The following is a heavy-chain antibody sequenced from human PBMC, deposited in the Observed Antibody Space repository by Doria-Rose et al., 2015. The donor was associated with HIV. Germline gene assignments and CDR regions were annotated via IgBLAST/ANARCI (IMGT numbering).Heavy chain of an antibody. CDR2: IFSDDER. V-gene: IGHV2-26*01. CDR1: GVSLSSPGMG. CDR3: ARIKSSRWYHKYYFDF. Sequence: SGPVLVKPTETLTLTCTVSGVSLSSPGMGVSWIRQPPGKALEWLANIFSDDERSYKTSLKSRFTILRGTSKSQVVLTMTDMDPVDTATYYCARIKSSRWYHKYYFDFWGQGTLVIVSA. J-gene: IGHJ4*02. D-gene: IGHD6-13*01.